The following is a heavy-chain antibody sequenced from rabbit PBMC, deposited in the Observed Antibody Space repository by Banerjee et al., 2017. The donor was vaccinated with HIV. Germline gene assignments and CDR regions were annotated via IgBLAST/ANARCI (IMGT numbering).Heavy chain of an antibody. CDR3: ARDTGSSFSTYGVDL. CDR1: GFSFSRSYY. CDR2: IDTGSSGIP. J-gene: IGHJ3*01. D-gene: IGHD8-1*01. Sequence: QSLEESGGGLVQPEGSLTLTCTASGFSFSRSYYMCWVRQAPGKGLEWIACIDTGSSGIPFYATWAKGRVTCSKTSSTTVTLQMTSLTAADTATYFCARDTGSSFSTYGVDLWGPGTLVTVS. V-gene: IGHV1S40*01.